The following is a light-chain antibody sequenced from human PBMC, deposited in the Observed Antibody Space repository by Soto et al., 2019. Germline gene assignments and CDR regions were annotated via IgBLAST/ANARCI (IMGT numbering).Light chain of an antibody. CDR1: QTISNY. V-gene: IGKV1-5*03. CDR2: RSS. CDR3: QQYYIYAT. Sequence: DIQMTQSPSTLSASVGDRVTITCRASQTISNYLTWYQQRPGKAPKLLIYRSSILQNGVPSRFSGSGSGTEFTLTISRLQPDDFATYYCQQYYIYATFGQGTREEI. J-gene: IGKJ1*01.